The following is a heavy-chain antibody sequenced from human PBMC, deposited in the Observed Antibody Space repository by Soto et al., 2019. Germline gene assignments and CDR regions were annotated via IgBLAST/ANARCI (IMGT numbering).Heavy chain of an antibody. V-gene: IGHV4-34*01. J-gene: IGHJ5*02. Sequence: SETLSLTCAVYGGSLSGYYWSWIRQPPGKALEWIGEFSHSENPNYNPSLKSRVTISVDTSKNQFSLKLSSVTAADTAVYYCARFLHTQNWFDPWGQGTLVTVS. CDR2: FSHSENP. CDR3: ARFLHTQNWFDP. D-gene: IGHD2-2*02. CDR1: GGSLSGYY.